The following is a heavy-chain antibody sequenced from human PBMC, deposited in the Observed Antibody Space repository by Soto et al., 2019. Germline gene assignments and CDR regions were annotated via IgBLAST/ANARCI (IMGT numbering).Heavy chain of an antibody. D-gene: IGHD4-17*01. V-gene: IGHV4-59*01. Sequence: QVQLQESGPGLVKPSETLFLTCTVSGGSISSYYWSWIRQPPGKGLEWIGYIYYSRSTNYNPSLKSRVTISVDTSKNQFSLKLSSVTAADTAVYYCARAYGYYFDYWGQGTLVTVSS. CDR1: GGSISSYY. CDR2: IYYSRST. CDR3: ARAYGYYFDY. J-gene: IGHJ4*02.